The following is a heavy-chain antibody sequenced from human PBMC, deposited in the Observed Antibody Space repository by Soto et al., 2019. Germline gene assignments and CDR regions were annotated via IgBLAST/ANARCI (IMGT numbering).Heavy chain of an antibody. J-gene: IGHJ6*02. Sequence: EQLVESGGGVVQPGRSLRLSCVGSGFDFRHFGMHWVRQAPGKGLEWVALITCDGTYSHYADVVKGRFTIARDDDTATVSLQMDNLTPEDTALYYCAKARDRSNWVNYDGLDVWSQGTTVTVSS. V-gene: IGHV3-30*18. D-gene: IGHD1-1*01. CDR3: AKARDRSNWVNYDGLDV. CDR1: GFDFRHFG. CDR2: ITCDGTYS.